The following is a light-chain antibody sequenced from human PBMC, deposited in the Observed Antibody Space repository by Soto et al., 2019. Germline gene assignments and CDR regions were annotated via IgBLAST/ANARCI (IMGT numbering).Light chain of an antibody. J-gene: IGKJ1*01. CDR3: QQYNNWWT. V-gene: IGKV3-15*01. Sequence: EIVMTQSPATLSVSPGERATLSCRASQSVSSSLAWYQQKPGQAPRLLIYGASTRATGIPARFSGSGSGIEFTLTISSLQSEDFVVYYCQQYNNWWTFGQGTKVEIK. CDR2: GAS. CDR1: QSVSSS.